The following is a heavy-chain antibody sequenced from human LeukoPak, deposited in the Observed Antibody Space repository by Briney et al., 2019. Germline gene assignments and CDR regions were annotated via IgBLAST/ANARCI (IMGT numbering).Heavy chain of an antibody. CDR2: ISYAGSSK. CDR3: AKDFGELLYGGYYFDY. Sequence: GGSLRLSCAASGFTFSSYAMHWVRQTPGKGLEWVAVISYAGSSKYYADSVKGRFTISRDNSKNTLYLEMNSLRDEDTAVYYCAKDFGELLYGGYYFDYWGQGTLVTVSS. CDR1: GFTFSSYA. D-gene: IGHD3-10*01. V-gene: IGHV3-30*18. J-gene: IGHJ4*02.